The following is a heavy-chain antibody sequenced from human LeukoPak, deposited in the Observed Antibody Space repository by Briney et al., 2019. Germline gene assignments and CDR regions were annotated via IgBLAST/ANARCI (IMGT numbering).Heavy chain of an antibody. V-gene: IGHV4-59*12. CDR2: IYYSGST. CDR3: ASGAPFETYFEY. D-gene: IGHD3-10*01. Sequence: SETLSLTCTVSGGSFSSYYWSWIRQPPGKGLEWIGYIYYSGSTSYNPSLKSRVTISVDTSKNQFSLKLSSVTAADTAVYYCASGAPFETYFEYWGQGTLVTVSS. CDR1: GGSFSSYY. J-gene: IGHJ4*02.